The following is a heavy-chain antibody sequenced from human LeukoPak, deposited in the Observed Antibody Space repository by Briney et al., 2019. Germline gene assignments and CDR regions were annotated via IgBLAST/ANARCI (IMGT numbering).Heavy chain of an antibody. V-gene: IGHV3-23*01. D-gene: IGHD3-10*01. CDR3: AKDVLLWFGDPTGS. J-gene: IGHJ4*02. CDR2: ISGSGGST. CDR1: GFTFSSYA. Sequence: GGSLRLSCAASGFTFSSYAMSWVRQAPGKGLEWVSAISGSGGSTYYADSVKGRFTISRDNSKNTLYLQMNGLRAEDTAVYYCAKDVLLWFGDPTGSGGQGTLVTVSS.